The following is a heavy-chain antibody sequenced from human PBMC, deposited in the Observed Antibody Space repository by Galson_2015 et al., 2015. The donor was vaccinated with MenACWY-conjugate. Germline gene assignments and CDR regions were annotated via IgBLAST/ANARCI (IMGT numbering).Heavy chain of an antibody. V-gene: IGHV3-15*01. CDR2: IKRKTDGGTT. CDR3: TTDSVDCSTTNCYSLQTPPYY. CDR1: GFSFSNVW. D-gene: IGHD2-2*02. J-gene: IGHJ4*02. Sequence: SLRLSCAASGFSFSNVWMSWVRQAPGKGLEWVGRIKRKTDGGTTDYAAPVKGRFTLSRDDSENTVSLQMNSLKTDDTAVYYCTTDSVDCSTTNCYSLQTPPYYWGQGTLVTVSS.